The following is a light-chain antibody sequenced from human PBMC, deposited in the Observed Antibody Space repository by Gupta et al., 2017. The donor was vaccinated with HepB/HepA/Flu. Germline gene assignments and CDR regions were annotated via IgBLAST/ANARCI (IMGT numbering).Light chain of an antibody. J-gene: IGKJ3*01. CDR1: QSVSSN. Sequence: EIVMTQSPATLSVSPGERATLACRAGQSVSSNLAWYQQKPGQAPRLLIYGASTRATGIPARCSGGGSGTEFTLTISSLQSEDFAVYYCQQYSNWPRVTFGPGTKVDIK. CDR3: QQYSNWPRVT. V-gene: IGKV3-15*01. CDR2: GAS.